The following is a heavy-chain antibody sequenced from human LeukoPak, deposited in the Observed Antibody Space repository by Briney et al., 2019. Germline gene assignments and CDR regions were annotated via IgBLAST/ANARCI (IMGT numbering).Heavy chain of an antibody. J-gene: IGHJ6*03. CDR3: ARDGSWGDYQFYFYMDV. CDR2: ISASGHYI. V-gene: IGHV3-23*01. CDR1: GCTFGSFA. Sequence: GGSLRLSWEAAGCTFGSFAMSWVRQAPGKGLEWLSGISASGHYIYNADSVKGRFSISRDNSKNTLYIEMNSLRAEDTAVYYCARDGSWGDYQFYFYMDVWGKGTTVTVSS. D-gene: IGHD2-2*01.